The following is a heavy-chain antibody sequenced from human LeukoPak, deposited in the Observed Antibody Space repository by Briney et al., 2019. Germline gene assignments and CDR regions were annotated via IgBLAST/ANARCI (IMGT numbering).Heavy chain of an antibody. CDR3: ARTTVINKGSSFDI. V-gene: IGHV4-59*01. Sequence: SETLSLTCTVSGGSLSSFYWSWIRQPPGKGLEWIGYILYSGSTNYNPSLKSRVTISVDTSKNQFSLKLRSVTAADTAVYYCARTTVINKGSSFDIWGQGTLVTVSS. D-gene: IGHD4-17*01. CDR2: ILYSGST. CDR1: GGSLSSFY. J-gene: IGHJ3*02.